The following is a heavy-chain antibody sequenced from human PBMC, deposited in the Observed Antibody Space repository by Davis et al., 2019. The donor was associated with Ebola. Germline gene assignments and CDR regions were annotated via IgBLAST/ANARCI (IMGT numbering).Heavy chain of an antibody. CDR2: IWYDGSNK. Sequence: GESLKISCAAFGFTFTNYWMHWVRQAPGKGLEWVAVIWYDGSNKYYADSVKGRFTISRDNSKNTLYLQMNSLRAEDTAVYYCARSATVSTYYYYGMDVWGQGTTVTVSS. CDR3: ARSATVSTYYYYGMDV. D-gene: IGHD4-11*01. J-gene: IGHJ6*02. V-gene: IGHV3-33*08. CDR1: GFTFTNYW.